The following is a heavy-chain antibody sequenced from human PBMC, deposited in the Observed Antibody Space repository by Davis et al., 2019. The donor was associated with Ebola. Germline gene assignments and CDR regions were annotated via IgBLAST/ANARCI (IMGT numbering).Heavy chain of an antibody. J-gene: IGHJ6*03. CDR1: GGTFSSYA. D-gene: IGHD3-10*01. Sequence: SVKVSCKASGGTFSSYAISWVRQAPGQGLEWMGGIIPIFGTANYAQKFQGRVTITADESTSTAYMELRSLRSDDTAVYYCARQDVLRETYPVLYMDVWGKGTTVSVSS. CDR2: IIPIFGTA. V-gene: IGHV1-69*13. CDR3: ARQDVLRETYPVLYMDV.